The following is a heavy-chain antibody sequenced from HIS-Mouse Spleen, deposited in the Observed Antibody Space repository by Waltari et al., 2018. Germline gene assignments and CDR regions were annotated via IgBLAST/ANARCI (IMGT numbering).Heavy chain of an antibody. V-gene: IGHV3-30-3*01. Sequence: QVQLVESGAGVVQPGRSLRLSCPAFVLPFRRYAIHGVRQASGKGREWVAVISYDGSNKYYADSVKGRFTISRDNSKNTLYLQMNSLRAEDTAVYYCARVNGIAVAGTDAFDIWGQGTMVTVSS. CDR1: VLPFRRYA. CDR2: ISYDGSNK. D-gene: IGHD6-19*01. CDR3: ARVNGIAVAGTDAFDI. J-gene: IGHJ3*02.